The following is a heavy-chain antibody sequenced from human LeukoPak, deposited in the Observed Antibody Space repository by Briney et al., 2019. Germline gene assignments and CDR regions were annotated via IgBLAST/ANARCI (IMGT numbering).Heavy chain of an antibody. D-gene: IGHD6-13*01. CDR3: ARSIAAAGTDY. V-gene: IGHV1-2*02. Sequence: ASVKVSCKASGYTFAGYYMHWVRQAPGQGLEWMGWINPNSGGTNYAQRFQGRVTMTRDTSISTAYMELSRLRSDDTAVYYCARSIAAAGTDYWGQGTLVTVSS. CDR1: GYTFAGYY. J-gene: IGHJ4*02. CDR2: INPNSGGT.